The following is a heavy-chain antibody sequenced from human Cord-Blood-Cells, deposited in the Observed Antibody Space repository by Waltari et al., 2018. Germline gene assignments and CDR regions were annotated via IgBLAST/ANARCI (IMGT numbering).Heavy chain of an antibody. CDR3: ARGRVDSSSYFDY. D-gene: IGHD6-6*01. CDR2: IIPIFGTA. J-gene: IGHJ4*02. CDR1: GGSFSSYA. Sequence: QLQLVQSGAEVQNPGSSVTVTCRASGGSFSSYALSCVRQAPGEGLEWMGGIIPIFGTANYAQKFQGRVTITADESPSTAYMELSSLRSEDTAVYYCARGRVDSSSYFDYWGQGTLVTVSS. V-gene: IGHV1-69*01.